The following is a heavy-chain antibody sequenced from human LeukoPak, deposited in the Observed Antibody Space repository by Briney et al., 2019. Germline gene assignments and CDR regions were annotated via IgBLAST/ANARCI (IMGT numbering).Heavy chain of an antibody. Sequence: GESLKTSCKGSGYTFSNYWIGWVRQMPGKGLEWMAIIYPTDSDTRYSPSFQGQVTISADKSISTAYLQWSSLRASDTAMYYCATAFQDSSGYPENDAFDIWGQGTMVTVSS. CDR3: ATAFQDSSGYPENDAFDI. CDR1: GYTFSNYW. D-gene: IGHD3-22*01. CDR2: IYPTDSDT. J-gene: IGHJ3*02. V-gene: IGHV5-51*01.